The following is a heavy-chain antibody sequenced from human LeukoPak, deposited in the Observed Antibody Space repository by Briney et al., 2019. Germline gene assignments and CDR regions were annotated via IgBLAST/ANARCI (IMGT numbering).Heavy chain of an antibody. J-gene: IGHJ4*02. V-gene: IGHV4-39*01. CDR1: GGSISSSSYY. CDR2: IYYSGST. CDR3: TTEAVAGFYFDY. D-gene: IGHD6-19*01. Sequence: SETLSLTCTVSGGSISSSSYYWGWIRQPPGKGLEWIGSIYYSGSTYYNPSLKSRVTISVDTSKNQFSLKLSSVTAADTAVYYCTTEAVAGFYFDYWGQGTLVTVSS.